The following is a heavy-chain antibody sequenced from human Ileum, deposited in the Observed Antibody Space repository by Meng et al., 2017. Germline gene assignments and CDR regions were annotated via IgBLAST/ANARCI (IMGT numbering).Heavy chain of an antibody. CDR2: ISQESGRT. V-gene: IGHV4-4*02. Sequence: QVQLPDAGPGLVKPSGTLSLTCGVSGDSISSRDWWSWVRQPPGKGLEWIGEISQESGRTNYNPSLKSRVTISLDKSKNQFSLNLNSVTAADTAVYYCVRNEGYSLGDWGQGTLVTVSS. CDR1: GDSISSRDW. CDR3: VRNEGYSLGD. D-gene: IGHD2-21*01. J-gene: IGHJ4*02.